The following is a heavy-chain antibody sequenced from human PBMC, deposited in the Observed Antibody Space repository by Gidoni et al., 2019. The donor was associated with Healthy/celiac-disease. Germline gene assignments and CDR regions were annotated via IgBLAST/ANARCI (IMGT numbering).Heavy chain of an antibody. CDR2: ISGSGGST. CDR3: AKVSVVVVAATLDY. J-gene: IGHJ4*02. Sequence: EVQLLESGGGLVQPGGSLRLSCAASGFTFSSYAMTWVRQAPGKGLEWVSAISGSGGSTYYADSVKGRFTISRDNSKNTLYLQMNSLRAEDTAVYYCAKVSVVVVAATLDYWGQGTLVTVSS. V-gene: IGHV3-23*01. CDR1: GFTFSSYA. D-gene: IGHD2-15*01.